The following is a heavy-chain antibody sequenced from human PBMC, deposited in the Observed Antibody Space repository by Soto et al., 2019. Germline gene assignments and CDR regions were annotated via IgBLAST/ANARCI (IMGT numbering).Heavy chain of an antibody. Sequence: QVQLVQSGAEVKKPGASVKVSCKASGYTFTSYGISWVRQAPGQGLEWMGWISAYNGNTNYAQKLQGRVTMTTDTSTSTAYMELRSLRSDDTAVYYGARDRQGGYDFWSKMDVWGQGSTVTVSS. CDR2: ISAYNGNT. CDR3: ARDRQGGYDFWSKMDV. CDR1: GYTFTSYG. J-gene: IGHJ6*02. V-gene: IGHV1-18*01. D-gene: IGHD3-3*01.